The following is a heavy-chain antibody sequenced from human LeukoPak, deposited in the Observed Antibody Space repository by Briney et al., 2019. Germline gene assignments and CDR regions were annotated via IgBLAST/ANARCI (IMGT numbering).Heavy chain of an antibody. Sequence: SETLSLTCTVSGGSISSSSYYWGWIRQPPGKGLEWIGSIYYSGSTYYNPSLKSRVTISVDTSKNQFSLKLSSVTAADTAVYYCARADYDYVWGSYRLDYWGQGTLVTVSS. CDR1: GGSISSSSYY. J-gene: IGHJ4*02. CDR3: ARADYDYVWGSYRLDY. V-gene: IGHV4-39*07. D-gene: IGHD3-16*02. CDR2: IYYSGST.